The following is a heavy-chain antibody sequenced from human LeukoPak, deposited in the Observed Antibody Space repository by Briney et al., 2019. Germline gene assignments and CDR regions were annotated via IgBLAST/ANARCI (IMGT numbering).Heavy chain of an antibody. CDR3: ARGWDGYIDY. CDR1: GGSISSYY. J-gene: IGHJ4*02. V-gene: IGHV4-59*01. Sequence: TSETLFLTCTVYGGSISSYYWSWIRQPPGKGLEWIGYIYYSGSTNYNPSLKSRVTISVDTSKNQFSLKLSSVTAADTAVYYCARGWDGYIDYWGQGTLVTVSS. CDR2: IYYSGST. D-gene: IGHD1-26*01.